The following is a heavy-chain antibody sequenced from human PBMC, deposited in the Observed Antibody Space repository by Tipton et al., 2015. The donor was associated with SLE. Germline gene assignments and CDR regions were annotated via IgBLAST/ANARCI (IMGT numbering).Heavy chain of an antibody. CDR3: ARDSTMVVTPDAFDI. Sequence: QSGAEVKKPGASVKVSCKASGYTFTGYYLHWVRQAPGQGLEWMGWINPNSGGTNYAQKFQGRVTMTRDTSISTAYMELSRLRSDDTAVYYCARDSTMVVTPDAFDIWGQGTMVTVS. J-gene: IGHJ3*02. CDR2: INPNSGGT. D-gene: IGHD4-23*01. CDR1: GYTFTGYY. V-gene: IGHV1-2*02.